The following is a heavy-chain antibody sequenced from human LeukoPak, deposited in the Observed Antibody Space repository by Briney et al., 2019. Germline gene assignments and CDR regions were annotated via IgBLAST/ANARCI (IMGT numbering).Heavy chain of an antibody. CDR3: ARDREVVTARAQMDV. Sequence: PGGSLRLSCAVSGLTVSSNHMSWVRQAPGKGLEWVSVIYNDGNTYYTDSVKGRFTISRDNSKNTVFLQMNSLRAEDSAIYYCARDREVVTARAQMDVWGKGTTVTLSS. D-gene: IGHD2-21*02. V-gene: IGHV3-53*01. CDR1: GLTVSSNH. J-gene: IGHJ6*04. CDR2: IYNDGNT.